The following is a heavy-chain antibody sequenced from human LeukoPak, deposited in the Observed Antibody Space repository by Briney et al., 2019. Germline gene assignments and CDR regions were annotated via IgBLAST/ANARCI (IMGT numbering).Heavy chain of an antibody. Sequence: GGSLRLSCAASGFTFSNYGVHWVRQPPGKGLGWVAFLQYVGSDKYSGDPVKGRFTISRDNSKNTLSLQMNILRAEHTAVYYCHVYYYHSGGFPAHWYLDLWGRGNLVTVSS. CDR3: HVYYYHSGGFPAHWYLDL. CDR2: LQYVGSDK. D-gene: IGHD3-22*01. J-gene: IGHJ2*01. CDR1: GFTFSNYG. V-gene: IGHV3-30*02.